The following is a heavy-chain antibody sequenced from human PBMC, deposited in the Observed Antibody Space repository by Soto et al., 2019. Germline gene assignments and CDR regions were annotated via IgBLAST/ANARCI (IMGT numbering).Heavy chain of an antibody. Sequence: ASVKVSCKASGYTFTSYAMHWVRQAPGQRLEWMGWINAGNGNTKYSQKFQGRVTITRDTSASTAYMELSSLRSEDTAVYYCARDVIAAERDYYYYYMDVWGKGTTVTVSS. CDR1: GYTFTSYA. J-gene: IGHJ6*03. V-gene: IGHV1-3*01. CDR2: INAGNGNT. CDR3: ARDVIAAERDYYYYYMDV. D-gene: IGHD6-13*01.